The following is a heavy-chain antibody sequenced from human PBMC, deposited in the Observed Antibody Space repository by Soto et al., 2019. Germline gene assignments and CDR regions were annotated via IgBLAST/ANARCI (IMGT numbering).Heavy chain of an antibody. CDR1: GGSISSGDYY. CDR2: IYYSGST. Sequence: ASETLSLTCTVSGGSISSGDYYWSWIRQPPGKGLEWIGYIYYSGSTYYNPSLKSRVTISVDTSKNQFSLKLSSVTAADTAVYYCARDAQGGYCSSTSCYRNYYYGMDVWGQGTTVTVSS. V-gene: IGHV4-30-4*01. J-gene: IGHJ6*02. D-gene: IGHD2-2*01. CDR3: ARDAQGGYCSSTSCYRNYYYGMDV.